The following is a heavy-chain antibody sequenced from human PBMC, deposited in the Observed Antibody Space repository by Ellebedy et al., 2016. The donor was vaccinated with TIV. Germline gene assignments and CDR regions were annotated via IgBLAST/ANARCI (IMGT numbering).Heavy chain of an antibody. J-gene: IGHJ4*02. V-gene: IGHV4-39*01. D-gene: IGHD3-10*01. CDR2: IYYSGST. CDR3: AGGYRWFGELGDV. Sequence: SETLSLTCTVSGGSISSTSYYWGWIRQPPGKGLEWIGNIYYSGSTYYNPSLKSPVNIFVDTSKNQFSLRLSSVTAADTAVYYCAGGYRWFGELGDVWGQGTLVTVSS. CDR1: GGSISSTSYY.